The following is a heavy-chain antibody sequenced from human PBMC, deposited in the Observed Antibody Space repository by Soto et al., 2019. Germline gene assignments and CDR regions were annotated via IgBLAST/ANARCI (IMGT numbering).Heavy chain of an antibody. CDR3: AADRGYSYGYYY. D-gene: IGHD5-18*01. CDR2: IVVGSGNT. Sequence: SVKVSCKASGFTFTSSAVQWVRQARGQRLEWIGWIVVGSGNTNYAQKFQERVTITRDMSTSTAYMELSSLRSEDTAVYYCAADRGYSYGYYYWGQGTLVTVSS. V-gene: IGHV1-58*01. J-gene: IGHJ4*02. CDR1: GFTFTSSA.